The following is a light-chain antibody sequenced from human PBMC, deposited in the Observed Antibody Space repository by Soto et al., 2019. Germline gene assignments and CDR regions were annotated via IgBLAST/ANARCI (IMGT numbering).Light chain of an antibody. V-gene: IGKV3-15*01. CDR2: GAS. CDR1: QSVTSN. CDR3: QQYEDWPPT. Sequence: EIVMTQSPATLSVSLGERVTLSCRASQSVTSNLAWYQQKPGRAPTLLIHGASTRATGVPARFSGSGSGTDFTLTISSPQSEDFAVYFCQQYEDWPPTFGGGTTVEIK. J-gene: IGKJ4*01.